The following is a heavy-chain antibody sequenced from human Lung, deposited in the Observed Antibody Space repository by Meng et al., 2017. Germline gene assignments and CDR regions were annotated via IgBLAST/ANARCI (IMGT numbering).Heavy chain of an antibody. J-gene: IGHJ5*02. V-gene: IGHV4-4*02. CDR2: IYHSGST. CDR1: GGAISSSDW. D-gene: IGHD3-10*01. CDR3: ARGSITMVRGVSVFDP. Sequence: QGSAPGLVKPSGTLSLTCAVSGGAISSSDWWSWVRQPPGKGLEWIGEIYHSGSTNYNPSLKSRVTISVDKSKNQFSLKLSSVTAADTAVYYCARGSITMVRGVSVFDPWGQGTLVTVSS.